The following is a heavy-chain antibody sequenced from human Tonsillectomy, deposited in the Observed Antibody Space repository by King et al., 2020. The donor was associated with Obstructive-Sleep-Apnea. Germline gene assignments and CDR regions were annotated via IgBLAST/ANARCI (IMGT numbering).Heavy chain of an antibody. Sequence: VQLVESGGGLVQPGRSLRLSCAASGFTFDDYAMHWVRQAPGKGLEWVSGISWNSGRIGYADSVKGRFTISRDNAKNSLFLQMNSLRTEDTALYYCAKDLSSGWYGPVDYCGQGTLVTVSS. D-gene: IGHD6-19*01. CDR3: AKDLSSGWYGPVDY. CDR1: GFTFDDYA. CDR2: ISWNSGRI. V-gene: IGHV3-9*01. J-gene: IGHJ4*02.